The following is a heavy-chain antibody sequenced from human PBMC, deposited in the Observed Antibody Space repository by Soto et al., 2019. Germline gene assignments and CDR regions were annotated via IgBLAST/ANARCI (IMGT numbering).Heavy chain of an antibody. J-gene: IGHJ4*02. CDR3: ATRATYSYDSSGFY. CDR1: GGSISSSNW. CDR2: IYHSGNT. Sequence: SETLSLTCAVSGGSISSSNWWTWVRQPPGKGLEWVGEIYHSGNTNYNPSLKSRVTISKDNSKNQFSLKLSSVTAADTAVYYCATRATYSYDSSGFYWGQGTLVTGSS. D-gene: IGHD3-22*01. V-gene: IGHV4-4*02.